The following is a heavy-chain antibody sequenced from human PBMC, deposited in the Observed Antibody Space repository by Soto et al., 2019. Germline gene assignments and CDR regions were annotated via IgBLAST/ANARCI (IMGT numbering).Heavy chain of an antibody. CDR1: GFTFSSYG. V-gene: IGHV3-33*01. Sequence: QVQLVESGGGVVQPGRSLRLSCAASGFTFSSYGMHWVRQAPGKGLEWVAVIWYDGSNKYYVDSVKGRFTISRDNSKNRLYLQANGLRAEDTAVYYCARVRGSYPYWDFERWGRGTLVTVSS. CDR2: IWYDGSNK. CDR3: ARVRGSYPYWDFER. J-gene: IGHJ2*01. D-gene: IGHD1-26*01.